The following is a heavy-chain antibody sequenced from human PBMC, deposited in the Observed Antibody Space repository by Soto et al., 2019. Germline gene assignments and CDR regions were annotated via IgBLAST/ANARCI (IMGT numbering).Heavy chain of an antibody. CDR1: GFTFDDYA. V-gene: IGHV3-9*01. D-gene: IGHD4-17*01. J-gene: IGHJ4*02. CDR2: ISWNSGTI. Sequence: PGGSLRLSCAASGFTFDDYAMHWVRQAPGKGLEWVSGISWNSGTIDYADSVRGRFTISRDNAKNALYLQMNSLRAEDTAFYYCARNTWGYGEPFDFWGQGTLVTVSS. CDR3: ARNTWGYGEPFDF.